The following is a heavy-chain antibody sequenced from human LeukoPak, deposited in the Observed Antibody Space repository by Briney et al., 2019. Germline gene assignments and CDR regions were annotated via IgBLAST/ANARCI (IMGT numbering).Heavy chain of an antibody. CDR1: GGSISSYY. Sequence: PSETLSLTCTVSGGSISSYYVSWIRQPPGKGLEWIGYISYTGSTDYNPSLKSRVTISVDMSKNQFSLKVSSVTAADTAVYYCARSSGWYGWGQGTLVTVSS. CDR2: ISYTGST. J-gene: IGHJ4*02. V-gene: IGHV4-59*01. D-gene: IGHD6-19*01. CDR3: ARSSGWYG.